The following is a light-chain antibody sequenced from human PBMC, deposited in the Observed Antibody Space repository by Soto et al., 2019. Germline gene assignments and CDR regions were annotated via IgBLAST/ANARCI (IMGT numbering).Light chain of an antibody. J-gene: IGLJ2*01. Sequence: QSALTQPASVSGSPGQSITISCTGTSSDVGDYNFVAWYQHHPGKAPKLMIYEVSNRPSGVSNRFSGSKSGNTASLTISWLQAEDEADYYCSSYTSSITVVFGGGTKLTVL. CDR3: SSYTSSITVV. V-gene: IGLV2-14*01. CDR1: SSDVGDYNF. CDR2: EVS.